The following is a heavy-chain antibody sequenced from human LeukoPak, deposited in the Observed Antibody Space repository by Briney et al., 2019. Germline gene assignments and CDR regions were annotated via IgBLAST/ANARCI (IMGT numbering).Heavy chain of an antibody. J-gene: IGHJ3*02. Sequence: PGRSLRLSCAASGFTFDDYAMHWVRQAPGKGLEWVSGISWNSGSIGYADSVKGRFTISRDNAKDSLYLQMNSLRAEDTALYYCAKEGSLYYGSGPPLGAFDIWGQGTMVTVSS. CDR2: ISWNSGSI. V-gene: IGHV3-9*01. D-gene: IGHD3-10*01. CDR3: AKEGSLYYGSGPPLGAFDI. CDR1: GFTFDDYA.